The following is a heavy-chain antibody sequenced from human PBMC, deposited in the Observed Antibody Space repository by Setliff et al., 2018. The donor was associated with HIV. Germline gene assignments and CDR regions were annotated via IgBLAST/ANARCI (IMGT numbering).Heavy chain of an antibody. Sequence: LGESLKISCKGSGYSFTNYWIAWVRQMPGKGLEWIGRINPGDSDTGYSPSFQGQVIISADRSITTAYLEWSSLKPSDTAMYYCIRRRRAPGTEDLEAVWGQGTLVTVSS. CDR1: GYSFTNYW. D-gene: IGHD1-26*01. J-gene: IGHJ4*02. CDR2: INPGDSDT. V-gene: IGHV5-51*01. CDR3: IRRRRAPGTEDLEAV.